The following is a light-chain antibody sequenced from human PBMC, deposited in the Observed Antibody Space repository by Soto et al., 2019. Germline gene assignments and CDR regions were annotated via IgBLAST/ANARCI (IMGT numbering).Light chain of an antibody. CDR1: QSVGSY. Sequence: IGLLQSPATLSLSPGERATLSCRASQSVGSYLAWYQHKPGQAPRLLISDASNRATGIPARFSGSGSGTEFTLTISSLQSEDFAVYYCHQYNHWLTWTFGQGTKVDIK. CDR3: HQYNHWLTWT. J-gene: IGKJ1*01. CDR2: DAS. V-gene: IGKV3D-15*01.